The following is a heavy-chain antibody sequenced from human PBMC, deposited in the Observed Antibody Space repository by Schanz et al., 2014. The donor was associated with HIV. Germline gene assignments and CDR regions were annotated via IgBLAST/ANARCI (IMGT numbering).Heavy chain of an antibody. CDR2: IWYDGSHT. CDR3: AREYYSRNWNWFDP. CDR1: GFSFRAYV. D-gene: IGHD6-13*01. J-gene: IGHJ5*02. Sequence: VRLLESGGGLVQRGGSLRLSCAVSGFSFRAYVMSWVRQAQGKGPEWVAVIWYDGSHTYYADSVKGRFTVSRDNSKNMLYLQMNSLRAEDTAVYYCAREYYSRNWNWFDPWGQGTLVTVSS. V-gene: IGHV3-33*08.